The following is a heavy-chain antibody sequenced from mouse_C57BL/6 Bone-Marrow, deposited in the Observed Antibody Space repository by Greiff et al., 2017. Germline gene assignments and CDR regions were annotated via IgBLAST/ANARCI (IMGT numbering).Heavy chain of an antibody. Sequence: QVQLQQPGAELVKPGASVKLSCKASGYTFTSYWMHWVKQRPGQGLEWIGMIHPNSGSTNYNEKFKSKATLTVYKSSSTAYMQLSLLTSENSAVYYCARGKILRFFDYWGQGTTLTVSS. CDR2: IHPNSGST. CDR3: ARGKILRFFDY. V-gene: IGHV1-64*01. D-gene: IGHD1-1*01. CDR1: GYTFTSYW. J-gene: IGHJ2*01.